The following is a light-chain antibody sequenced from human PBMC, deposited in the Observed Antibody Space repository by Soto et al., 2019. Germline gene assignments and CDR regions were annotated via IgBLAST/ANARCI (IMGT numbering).Light chain of an antibody. CDR2: EVS. CDR3: SSYTSSSNYV. J-gene: IGLJ1*01. V-gene: IGLV2-14*01. Sequence: QYARTQPASVSGSPGQSITISCTGTSSDVGNYNYVSWYQQHPAKAPKLMIFEVSNRPSGISSRFSGSKSGNTASLTISGLQAEDEADYYCSSYTSSSNYVFGTGTKV. CDR1: SSDVGNYNY.